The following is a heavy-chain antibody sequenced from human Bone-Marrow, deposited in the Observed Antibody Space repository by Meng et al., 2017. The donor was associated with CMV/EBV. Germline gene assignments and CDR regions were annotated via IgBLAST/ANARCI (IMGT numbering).Heavy chain of an antibody. CDR2: ITYDGSNT. CDR3: ARAIIIAARALDF. D-gene: IGHD6-6*01. Sequence: GGSLRLSCAVSGFSFNDYGMHWVRQAPGKGVEWVTFITYDGSNTYYTDSVKGRFTISRDNSKNTLYLQMNSLRDEDTAVYYCARAIIIAARALDFWGQGTMVTVSS. CDR1: GFSFNDYG. J-gene: IGHJ4*02. V-gene: IGHV3-30*03.